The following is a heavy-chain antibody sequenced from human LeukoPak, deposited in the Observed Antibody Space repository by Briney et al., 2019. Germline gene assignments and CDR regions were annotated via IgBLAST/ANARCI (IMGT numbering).Heavy chain of an antibody. Sequence: SGPALVKPTQTLTLTCTFSGFSLSTSGMCVSWIRQPPGKALEWLARIDWDDDKYYSTSLKTRLTISKDTSKNQVVLTMTNMDPVDTATYYCARTQYSGYDLGNDYWGQGTLVTVSS. CDR3: ARTQYSGYDLGNDY. CDR2: IDWDDDK. D-gene: IGHD5-12*01. CDR1: GFSLSTSGMC. J-gene: IGHJ4*02. V-gene: IGHV2-70*11.